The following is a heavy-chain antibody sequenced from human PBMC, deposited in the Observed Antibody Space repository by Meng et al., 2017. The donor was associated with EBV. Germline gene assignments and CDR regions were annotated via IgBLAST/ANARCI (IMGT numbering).Heavy chain of an antibody. J-gene: IGHJ4*02. CDR3: ARGLDCFDY. CDR1: GYTFTSYG. V-gene: IGHV1-18*01. CDR2: ISAYNGNT. D-gene: IGHD2-21*01. Sequence: GQRVQSGGEVKMPRASLRVSCKASGYTFTSYGISWVRQAPGQGLEWMVWISAYNGNTNYAQKLQGRVTMTTDTSTSTAYMELRSLRSDDTAVYYCARGLDCFDYGGQGTLVTVSS.